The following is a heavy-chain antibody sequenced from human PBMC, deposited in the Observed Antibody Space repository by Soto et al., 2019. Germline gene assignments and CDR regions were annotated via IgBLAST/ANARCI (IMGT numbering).Heavy chain of an antibody. CDR2: IYHSGST. J-gene: IGHJ5*02. D-gene: IGHD5-18*01. Sequence: PSETLSLTCAVSGGSISSGGFSWSWIWQPPGKGLEWIGYIYHSGSTYYNPSLKSRVTISVDRSKNQFSLKLSSVTAADTAVYYCARYFPRGFDPLGQATLVTVS. CDR3: ARYFPRGFDP. V-gene: IGHV4-30-2*02. CDR1: GGSISSGGFS.